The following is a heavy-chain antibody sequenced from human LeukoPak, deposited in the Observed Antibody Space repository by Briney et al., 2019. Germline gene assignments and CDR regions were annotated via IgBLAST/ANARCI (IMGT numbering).Heavy chain of an antibody. D-gene: IGHD6-6*01. J-gene: IGHJ6*03. Sequence: SSETLSLTCTVSGGSISSYYWSWIRQPPGQGLEWIGYIYYSGSTNYNPSLKSRVTISVDTSKNQFSLKLSSVTAADTAVHYCARAGSSYYYYYYMDVWGKGTTVTVSS. CDR1: GGSISSYY. V-gene: IGHV4-59*01. CDR3: ARAGSSYYYYYYMDV. CDR2: IYYSGST.